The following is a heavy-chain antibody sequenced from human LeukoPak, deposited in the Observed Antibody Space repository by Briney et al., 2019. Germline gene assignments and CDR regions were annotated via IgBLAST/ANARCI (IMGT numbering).Heavy chain of an antibody. V-gene: IGHV3-21*01. CDR3: ARAMLGYCSGGSCSVANY. D-gene: IGHD2-15*01. CDR2: ISSSSSYI. J-gene: IGHJ4*02. CDR1: GFTFSSYS. Sequence: PGGSLRLSCAASGFTFSSYSMNWVRQAPGKGLEWVSSISSSSSYIYYADSVKGRFTISRDNAKNSLYLQMNSLRAEDTAVYYCARAMLGYCSGGSCSVANYWGQGTLVTVSS.